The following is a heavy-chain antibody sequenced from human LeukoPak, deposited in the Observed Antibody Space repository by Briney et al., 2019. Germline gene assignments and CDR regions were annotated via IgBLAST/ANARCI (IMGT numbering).Heavy chain of an antibody. Sequence: GGSPRLSCAASGFTFSSYAMHWVRQAPGKGLEWVAVISYDGSKRYYADSVKSRFTISRDNSKNTLYLQMNSLRAEDTAVYYCARDRGDSSGYYYFDYWGQGTLVTVSS. D-gene: IGHD3-22*01. CDR1: GFTFSSYA. V-gene: IGHV3-30-3*01. CDR3: ARDRGDSSGYYYFDY. J-gene: IGHJ4*02. CDR2: ISYDGSKR.